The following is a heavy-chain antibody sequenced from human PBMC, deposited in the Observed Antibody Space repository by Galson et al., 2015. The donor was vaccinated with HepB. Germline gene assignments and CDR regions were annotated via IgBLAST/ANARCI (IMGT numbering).Heavy chain of an antibody. CDR1: GFPFSTYA. CDR2: ISYDGSHK. V-gene: IGHV3-30*04. J-gene: IGHJ4*02. CDR3: ASHIY. Sequence: SLRLSCAASGFPFSTYAMHWVRQAPGEGLEWVALISYDGSHKYYADSVTGRFTISRDKPKNTVYLQMNSLRAEDTALYYCASHIYWGQGTLVTVSS.